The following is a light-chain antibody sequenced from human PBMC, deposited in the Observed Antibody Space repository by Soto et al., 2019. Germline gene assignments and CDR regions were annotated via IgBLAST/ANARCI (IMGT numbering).Light chain of an antibody. Sequence: SYELAQPPSVSVARGKTARITCGGNNIGSKSVHWYQQKPGQAPVLVIYYDSDRPSGIPERFSGSNSGNTATLTISRVEAGDEADYYCQVWDSSSDHPVVFGGGTQLTVL. V-gene: IGLV3-21*04. J-gene: IGLJ2*01. CDR3: QVWDSSSDHPVV. CDR2: YDS. CDR1: NIGSKS.